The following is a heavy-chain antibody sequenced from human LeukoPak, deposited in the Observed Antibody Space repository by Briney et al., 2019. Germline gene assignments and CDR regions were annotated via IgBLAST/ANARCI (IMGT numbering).Heavy chain of an antibody. J-gene: IGHJ4*02. CDR1: GFTFSSYE. CDR3: ARAAAGTKGYFDY. CDR2: ITSSGSTI. Sequence: GGSLRLSCAASGFTFSSYELNWVRQAPGKGLEWVSYITSSGSTIYYADSVKGRFTISRDNAKNSLYLQMSSLRAEDAAVYYCARAAAGTKGYFDYWGQGTLVTVSS. V-gene: IGHV3-48*03. D-gene: IGHD6-13*01.